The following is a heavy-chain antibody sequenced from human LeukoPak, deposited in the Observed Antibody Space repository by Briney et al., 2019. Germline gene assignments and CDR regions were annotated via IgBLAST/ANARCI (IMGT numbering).Heavy chain of an antibody. CDR1: GGSISSYY. J-gene: IGHJ4*02. V-gene: IGHV4-59*01. CDR2: IYYSGST. Sequence: PSETLSLTCTVSGGSISSYYWSWIRQPPGKGLEWIGYIYYSGSTNYNPSLKSRVTISVDTSKNQFSLKLSSVTAADTAVYYCARDPNLWSALDYWGQGTLVTVSS. CDR3: ARDPNLWSALDY. D-gene: IGHD2-8*02.